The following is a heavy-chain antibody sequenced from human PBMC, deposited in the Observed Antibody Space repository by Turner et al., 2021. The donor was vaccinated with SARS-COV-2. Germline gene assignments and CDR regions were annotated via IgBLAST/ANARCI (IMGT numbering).Heavy chain of an antibody. J-gene: IGHJ4*02. V-gene: IGHV3-7*01. CDR2: IKQDGSET. Sequence: EVQLAESGGGLVQPGGSLCLSFPASGFTFNNHWMNWVGQAPGKGLEWVDIIKQDGSETLYVDSVKGRFTSSRDNAKNSLYLQMNSLRAEDTAIYYCARGSGWVADYWGQGTLVTVSS. D-gene: IGHD6-19*01. CDR3: ARGSGWVADY. CDR1: GFTFNNHW.